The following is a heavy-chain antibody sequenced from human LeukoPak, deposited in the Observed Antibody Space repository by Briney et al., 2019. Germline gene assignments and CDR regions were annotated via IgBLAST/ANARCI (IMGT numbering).Heavy chain of an antibody. CDR3: AKSGVYGFGRQKWFDP. D-gene: IGHD5/OR15-5a*01. Sequence: ASVKVSCKASGYTFTGYYINWVRQAPGQGLEWMGWINPNSGGTNYPQKFQGRVTMTRDTSISTAYMDLSRLKSDDTAVYYCAKSGVYGFGRQKWFDPWGQGTLVTVSS. V-gene: IGHV1-2*02. CDR1: GYTFTGYY. CDR2: INPNSGGT. J-gene: IGHJ5*02.